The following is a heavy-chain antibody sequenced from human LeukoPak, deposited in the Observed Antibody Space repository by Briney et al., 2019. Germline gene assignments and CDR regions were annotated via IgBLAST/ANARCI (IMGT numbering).Heavy chain of an antibody. J-gene: IGHJ5*02. Sequence: PGGSPRLSCAASGFTFSNYAMSWVRQAPGKGLEWVSSISVSGGNTYYAVSVKGRFTISRDNSKNTLYLQMNSLTAEDTALYYCATKRWLVRGWFDPWGQGTLVTVSS. CDR1: GFTFSNYA. CDR3: ATKRWLVRGWFDP. CDR2: ISVSGGNT. V-gene: IGHV3-23*01. D-gene: IGHD6-19*01.